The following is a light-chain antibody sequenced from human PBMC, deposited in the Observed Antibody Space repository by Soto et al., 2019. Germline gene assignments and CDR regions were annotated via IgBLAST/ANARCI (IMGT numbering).Light chain of an antibody. CDR2: SNN. CDR3: ASWDDSLNGVV. Sequence: QSVVTQPHSSSGTPGQGVTISCSGSSSNIGVNTVNWYQQLTGAAPKLLIYSNNLRPSGVPDRFAGSKSGTSASLAISGLQSEDEADYHCASWDDSLNGVVFGGGTKLTVL. V-gene: IGLV1-44*01. CDR1: SSNIGVNT. J-gene: IGLJ2*01.